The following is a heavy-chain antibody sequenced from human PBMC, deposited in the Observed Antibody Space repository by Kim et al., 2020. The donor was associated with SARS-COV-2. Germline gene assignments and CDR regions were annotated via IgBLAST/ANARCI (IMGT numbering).Heavy chain of an antibody. CDR1: GGSISGYH. Sequence: SETLSLTCTVSGGSISGYHWTWVRQPPRQGLEWIGYINFSGTTNSNPSLKRRVTISVATSKNQISLKLNSVTTAATAASYCARALKRGSGSPFYPGMD. J-gene: IGHJ6*01. CDR2: INFSGTT. D-gene: IGHD3-10*01. CDR3: ARALKRGSGSPFYPGMD. V-gene: IGHV4-59*13.